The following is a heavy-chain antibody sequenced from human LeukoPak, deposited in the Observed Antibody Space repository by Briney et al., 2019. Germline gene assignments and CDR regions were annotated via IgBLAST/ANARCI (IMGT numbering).Heavy chain of an antibody. J-gene: IGHJ4*02. CDR2: IYTSGST. V-gene: IGHV4-61*02. CDR3: ARGSSSWSYYFDY. D-gene: IGHD6-13*01. CDR1: GFSISSGSYY. Sequence: SQTLSLTCTASGFSISSGSYYWSWIRQPAGKGLEWIGRIYTSGSTNYNPSHKGRVTITVDTSKNQFSLKLSSVTAADTAVYYCARGSSSWSYYFDYWGQGTLVTVSS.